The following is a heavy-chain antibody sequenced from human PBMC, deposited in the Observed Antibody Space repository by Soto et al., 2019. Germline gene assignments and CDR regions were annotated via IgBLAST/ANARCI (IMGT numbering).Heavy chain of an antibody. CDR2: ISGSGGST. J-gene: IGHJ3*02. CDR3: AKFMSRIGDSDAFHI. Sequence: HPGGSLRLSCAASGFTFSSYAMSWVRQAPGKGLEWVSAISGSGGSTYYADSVKGRFTISRDNSKSTLYLQMNSLRAEDTAVYYCAKFMSRIGDSDAFHIWGQGTMVTVSS. CDR1: GFTFSSYA. D-gene: IGHD3-16*01. V-gene: IGHV3-23*01.